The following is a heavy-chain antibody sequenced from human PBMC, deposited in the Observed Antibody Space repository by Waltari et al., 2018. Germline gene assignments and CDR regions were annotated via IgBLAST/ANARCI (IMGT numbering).Heavy chain of an antibody. Sequence: QVDLVQSGPEVKKPGASVTVSCKTSGYIFNDYYLHWVRRAPGQGLGWLGWINPNGGATYYAPKFRDRVTITTDTSIRTVYMHLTSLTSDDTALYFCARLSEYWGQGTLITVSS. CDR2: INPNGGAT. CDR1: GYIFNDYY. CDR3: ARLSEY. V-gene: IGHV1-2*02. J-gene: IGHJ4*02.